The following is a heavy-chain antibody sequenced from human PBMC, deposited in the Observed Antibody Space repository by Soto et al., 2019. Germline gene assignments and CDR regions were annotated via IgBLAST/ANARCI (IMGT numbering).Heavy chain of an antibody. Sequence: ASLKGSCKASGYTFTSYAMHWGRQAPGQKHERKRRINAGNGNTKYSQKFQGRVTITRDTSASTAYMELSSLRSEDTAVYYCARTILLAQYCSGGSCYSNWFDPWGQGTLVTVSS. CDR3: ARTILLAQYCSGGSCYSNWFDP. V-gene: IGHV1-3*01. CDR2: INAGNGNT. D-gene: IGHD2-15*01. CDR1: GYTFTSYA. J-gene: IGHJ5*02.